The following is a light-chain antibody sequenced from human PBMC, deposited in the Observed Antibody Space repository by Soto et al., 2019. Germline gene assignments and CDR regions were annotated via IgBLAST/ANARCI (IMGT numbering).Light chain of an antibody. CDR3: CSYAATYSFV. V-gene: IGLV2-11*01. CDR2: DVS. CDR1: SSDVGGHNY. Sequence: QSVLTQPRSVSGSPGQSVTISCTGTSSDVGGHNYVSWYQQHPGKAPKLMIYDVSQRPSGVPDRFSGSKSGNTASLTISGFQAEDEADFYRCSYAATYSFVFGGGAKLTVL. J-gene: IGLJ3*02.